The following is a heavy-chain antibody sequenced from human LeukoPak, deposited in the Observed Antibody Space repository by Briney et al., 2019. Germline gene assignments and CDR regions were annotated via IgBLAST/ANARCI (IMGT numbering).Heavy chain of an antibody. V-gene: IGHV4-59*01. CDR2: IYYSGST. CDR1: GGSISSYY. J-gene: IGHJ3*02. D-gene: IGHD2-2*03. CDR3: ARDRGYCSSTSCSPPEGAFDI. Sequence: SETLSLTCTVSGGSISSYYWSWIRQPPRKGLEWIGYIYYSGSTNYNPSLKSRVTISVDTSKNQFSLKLSSVTAADTAVYYCARDRGYCSSTSCSPPEGAFDIWGQGTMVTVSS.